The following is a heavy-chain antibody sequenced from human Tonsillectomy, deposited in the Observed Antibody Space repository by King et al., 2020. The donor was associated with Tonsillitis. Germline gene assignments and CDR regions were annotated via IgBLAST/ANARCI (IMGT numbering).Heavy chain of an antibody. J-gene: IGHJ6*02. CDR1: GFTFSSYA. D-gene: IGHD6-6*01. V-gene: IGHV3-23*04. Sequence: VQLVESGGGLVQPGGSLRLSCVASGFTFSSYAMSWVRQAPGKGLEWVSGISGSGGSTYYEDSVKGRFTISRDNSKNTLYLQMNSLRAEDTAVYYCAKATEYSSSSGGGGGMDVWGQGTTVTVSS. CDR3: AKATEYSSSSGGGGGMDV. CDR2: ISGSGGST.